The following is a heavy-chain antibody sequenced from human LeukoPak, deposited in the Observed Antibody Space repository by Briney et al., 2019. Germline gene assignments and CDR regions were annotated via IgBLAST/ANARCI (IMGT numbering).Heavy chain of an antibody. CDR1: GFTFTSYD. CDR3: ARGPTLVRGVIMPDSVGGMDV. D-gene: IGHD3-10*01. CDR2: MNPNSGNT. V-gene: IGHV1-8*01. Sequence: GASVKVSCKASGFTFTSYDINWVRQAPGQGLEWTGWMNPNSGNTRYAQKVPGRITMTRDTSISTAYMELSSLRSEDTAVYYCARGPTLVRGVIMPDSVGGMDVWGQGTTVTVSS. J-gene: IGHJ6*02.